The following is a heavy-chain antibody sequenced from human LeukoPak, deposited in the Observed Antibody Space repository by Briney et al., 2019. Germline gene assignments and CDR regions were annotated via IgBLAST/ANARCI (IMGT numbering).Heavy chain of an antibody. Sequence: GGSLRLSCAASGFTFSSYGMSWVRQAPGKGLEWVPAISGSGGSTYYADSVKGRFTISRDNSKNTLYLQMNSLRAEDTAVYYCARNTYGPLDYWGQGTLVTVSS. CDR3: ARNTYGPLDY. CDR2: ISGSGGST. CDR1: GFTFSSYG. J-gene: IGHJ4*02. V-gene: IGHV3-23*01. D-gene: IGHD5-18*01.